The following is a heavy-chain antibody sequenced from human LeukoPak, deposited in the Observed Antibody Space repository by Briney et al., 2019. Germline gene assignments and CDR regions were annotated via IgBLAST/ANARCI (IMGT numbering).Heavy chain of an antibody. Sequence: GKSVKISCNGSGYSFTSYAIGWVRHMPGKCLEWIRIIYPCYSDTRYGPSVQGQVPISPDQSISTAYLQWSSLEASDPALYYCARTPADRMAEIVVIPGSLGDYWGQGPLVTVSS. J-gene: IGHJ4*02. CDR2: IYPCYSDT. CDR1: GYSFTSYA. D-gene: IGHD2-2*01. V-gene: IGHV5-51*01. CDR3: ARTPADRMAEIVVIPGSLGDY.